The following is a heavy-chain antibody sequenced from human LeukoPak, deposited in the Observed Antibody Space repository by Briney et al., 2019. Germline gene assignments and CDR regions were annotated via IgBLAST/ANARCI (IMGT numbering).Heavy chain of an antibody. V-gene: IGHV4-59*01. CDR2: VYYTGST. CDR3: ARWHFWSGYSNWFDP. J-gene: IGHJ5*02. D-gene: IGHD3-3*02. Sequence: PETLSLTCTVSGASISPFYWSWFRRPPGRGLEYIGCVYYTGSTNYNPSLKSRVTISVDTSKNQFSLKLSSVTAADTAVYYCARWHFWSGYSNWFDPWGQGTLVTVSS. CDR1: GASISPFY.